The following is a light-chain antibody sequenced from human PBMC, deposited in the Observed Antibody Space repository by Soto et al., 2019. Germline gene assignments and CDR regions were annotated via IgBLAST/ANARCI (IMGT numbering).Light chain of an antibody. CDR1: QSVSSY. V-gene: IGKV3-15*01. Sequence: EIVLTQSPATLSLSPGERATLSCRASQSVSSYLAWYQQKPGQAPRLLIYGASTRATGTPARFSGSGSGTEFTLTISSLQSEDFAVYYCQQYVSSPRTFGQGTKVDIK. J-gene: IGKJ1*01. CDR2: GAS. CDR3: QQYVSSPRT.